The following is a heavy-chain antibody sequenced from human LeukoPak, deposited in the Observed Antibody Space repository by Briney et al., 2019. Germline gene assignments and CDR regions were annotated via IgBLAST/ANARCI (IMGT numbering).Heavy chain of an antibody. CDR2: ISAYNGNT. CDR3: ARDPGGPYYDSSGPPDY. V-gene: IGHV1-18*01. J-gene: IGHJ4*02. CDR1: GYTFTSYG. Sequence: GASVKVSCKASGYTFTSYGISWVRQAPGQGLEWMGWISAYNGNTNYAQKLQGRVTMTTDTSTSTAYMELRSLRSDDTAVYYCARDPGGPYYDSSGPPDYWGQGTLVTVSS. D-gene: IGHD3-22*01.